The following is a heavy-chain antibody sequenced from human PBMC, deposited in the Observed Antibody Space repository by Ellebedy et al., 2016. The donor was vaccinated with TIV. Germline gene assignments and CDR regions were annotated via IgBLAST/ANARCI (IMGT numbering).Heavy chain of an antibody. J-gene: IGHJ6*02. CDR1: AGTFSSYA. Sequence: SVKVSXXASAGTFSSYAISWVRQAPGQGLEWMGGIIPIFGTANYAQKFQGRVTITADKSTSTAYMELSSLRSEDTAVYYCARVALERPPRVYGMDVWGQGTTVTVSS. V-gene: IGHV1-69*06. CDR3: ARVALERPPRVYGMDV. D-gene: IGHD1-1*01. CDR2: IIPIFGTA.